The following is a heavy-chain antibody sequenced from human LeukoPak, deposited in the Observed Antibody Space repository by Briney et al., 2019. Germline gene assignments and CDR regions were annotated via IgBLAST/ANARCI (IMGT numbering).Heavy chain of an antibody. V-gene: IGHV3-30*03. D-gene: IGHD3-3*01. CDR3: ARPSLEWLLLGPHYFDY. Sequence: GMSLRLSCAASGFSFSIYGMHWVRQAPGKGLEGVAVISYDGSNKYYADSVKGRFTISRDISKNTLYLQMHSMRAEDTAVYYCARPSLEWLLLGPHYFDYWGQGTLVTVSS. CDR1: GFSFSIYG. CDR2: ISYDGSNK. J-gene: IGHJ4*02.